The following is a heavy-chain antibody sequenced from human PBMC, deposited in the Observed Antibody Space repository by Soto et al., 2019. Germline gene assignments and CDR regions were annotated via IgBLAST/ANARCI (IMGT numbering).Heavy chain of an antibody. CDR3: VNGGWLGD. V-gene: IGHV3-74*01. Sequence: PGGSLSLSCVASGFTFRNNWMHWARQAPGKGLVWVAHINNDGIRAIYADSVKGRFTISRDNAKNTLFLLMDCLRVEDTAVYYCVNGGWLGDWGQGTLVTVSS. J-gene: IGHJ4*02. CDR2: INNDGIRA. D-gene: IGHD3-10*01. CDR1: GFTFRNNW.